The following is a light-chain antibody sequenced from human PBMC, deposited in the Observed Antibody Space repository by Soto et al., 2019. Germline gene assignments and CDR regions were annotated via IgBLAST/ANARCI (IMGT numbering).Light chain of an antibody. CDR2: DAS. CDR3: QQYGRSPRT. J-gene: IGKJ1*01. CDR1: QSVSSY. V-gene: IGKV3-20*01. Sequence: EIVMTQSPATLSVSPGERATLSCRASQSVSSYLAWYQQKPGQAPRLLIYDASSRATGVPDRFSGSGSGTDFTLTISRVEPEDFAVYYCQQYGRSPRTFGQGTKVDIK.